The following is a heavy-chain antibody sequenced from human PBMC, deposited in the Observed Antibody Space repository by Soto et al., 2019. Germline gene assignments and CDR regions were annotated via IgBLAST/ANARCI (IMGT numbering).Heavy chain of an antibody. J-gene: IGHJ4*02. D-gene: IGHD3-22*01. CDR2: INHSGST. CDR1: GGSFSGYY. CDR3: AMYYYDSSGYRHFDY. Sequence: SETLSLTCAVYGGSFSGYYWSWIRQPPGKGLEWIGEINHSGSTNYNPSLKSRVAISVDTSKNQFSLKLSSVTAADTAVYYCAMYYYDSSGYRHFDYWGQGTLVTVSS. V-gene: IGHV4-34*01.